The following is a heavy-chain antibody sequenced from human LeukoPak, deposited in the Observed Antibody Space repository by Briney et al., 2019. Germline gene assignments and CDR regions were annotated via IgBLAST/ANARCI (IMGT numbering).Heavy chain of an antibody. V-gene: IGHV4-61*02. J-gene: IGHJ5*02. CDR1: GGSISSSSYY. CDR3: ARGIIDIHVLYNWFDP. D-gene: IGHD2-8*02. Sequence: SSETLSLTCTVSGGSISSSSYYWGWIRQPAGKGLEWIGRIYTSGSTNYNPSLKSRVTISVDTSKNQFSLKLSSVTAADTAVYYCARGIIDIHVLYNWFDPWGQGTLVTVSS. CDR2: IYTSGST.